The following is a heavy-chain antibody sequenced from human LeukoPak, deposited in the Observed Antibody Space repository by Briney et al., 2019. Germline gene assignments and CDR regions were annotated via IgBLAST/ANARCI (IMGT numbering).Heavy chain of an antibody. CDR3: ARLPYSSGWYVY. V-gene: IGHV4-59*01. Sequence: IRQPPGXXXXXXGYIYYSGSTNYNPSLESRVTISVDTSKNQFSLKLSSVTASDTAVYYCARLPYSSGWYVYWGQGILVTVSS. D-gene: IGHD6-19*01. J-gene: IGHJ4*02. CDR2: IYYSGST.